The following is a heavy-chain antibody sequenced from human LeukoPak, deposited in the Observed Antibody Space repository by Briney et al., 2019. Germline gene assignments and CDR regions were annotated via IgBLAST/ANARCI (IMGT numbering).Heavy chain of an antibody. J-gene: IGHJ4*02. D-gene: IGHD3-10*01. V-gene: IGHV3-9*01. Sequence: GRSLRLSCAASGFTFDDYAMHWVRQAPGKGLEWVSGISWNSGSIGYADSVKGRFTISRDNAKNSPYLQMNSLRAEDTALYYCAKSGSTNPYYYGSGTDPPDYWGQGTLVTVPS. CDR1: GFTFDDYA. CDR2: ISWNSGSI. CDR3: AKSGSTNPYYYGSGTDPPDY.